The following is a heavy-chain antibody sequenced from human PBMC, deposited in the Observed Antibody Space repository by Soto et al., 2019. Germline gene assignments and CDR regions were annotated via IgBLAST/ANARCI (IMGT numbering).Heavy chain of an antibody. CDR2: IYYSGST. Sequence: PLEIRSLTCTVSGGSISSSSYYWGWIRQPPGKGLEWIGSIYYSGSTYYNPSLKSRVTISVDTSKNQFSLKLSSVTAADTAVYYCARDIAVPGSEKHYFDYWGHGTLVTVSS. J-gene: IGHJ4*01. D-gene: IGHD6-19*01. CDR3: ARDIAVPGSEKHYFDY. CDR1: GGSISSSSYY. V-gene: IGHV4-39*01.